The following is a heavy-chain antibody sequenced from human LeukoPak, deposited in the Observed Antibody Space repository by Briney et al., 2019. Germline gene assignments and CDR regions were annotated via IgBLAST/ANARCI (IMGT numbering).Heavy chain of an antibody. CDR3: ARGYGDYDY. V-gene: IGHV4-4*07. Sequence: SETLSLTCTVSGGAISSNYWSWIRQPAGTGLEWIGRISTSGSTNYNPSLKSRVTMSVDTSKNQFSLKLSSVTAADTAVYYCARGYGDYDYWGQGTLVTGSS. CDR2: ISTSGST. D-gene: IGHD4-17*01. J-gene: IGHJ4*02. CDR1: GGAISSNY.